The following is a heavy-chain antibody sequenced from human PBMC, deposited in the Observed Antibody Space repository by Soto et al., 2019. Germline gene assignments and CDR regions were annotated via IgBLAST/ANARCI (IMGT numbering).Heavy chain of an antibody. J-gene: IGHJ4*02. V-gene: IGHV4-34*01. Sequence: PSETLSRTCAVYGGSFSDYYWTWVRQPPGKGLEWIGEINHSGSINYNPSLESRLTISVDTSKNQFSLNLRSVTAADTAVYYCARGTTVVPPSFDYWGQATLVTVSS. CDR1: GGSFSDYY. CDR3: ARGTTVVPPSFDY. CDR2: INHSGSI. D-gene: IGHD4-17*01.